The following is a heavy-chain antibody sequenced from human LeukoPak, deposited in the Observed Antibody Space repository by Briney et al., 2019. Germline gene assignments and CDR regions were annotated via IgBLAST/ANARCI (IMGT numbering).Heavy chain of an antibody. J-gene: IGHJ4*02. CDR1: GFTFSSYS. Sequence: PGGPLRLSCAASGFTFSSYSMNWVRQAPGKGLEWVSSISSSSSYIYYADSVKGRFTISRDNAKNSLYLQMNSLRAEDTAVYYCARRGGTNSRYDILTGYYRYYFDYWGQGTLVTVSS. CDR3: ARRGGTNSRYDILTGYYRYYFDY. V-gene: IGHV3-21*01. D-gene: IGHD3-9*01. CDR2: ISSSSSYI.